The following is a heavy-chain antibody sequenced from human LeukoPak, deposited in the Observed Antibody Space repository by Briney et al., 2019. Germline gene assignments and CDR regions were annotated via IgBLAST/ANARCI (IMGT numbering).Heavy chain of an antibody. V-gene: IGHV4-59*01. CDR2: MYDNGNT. D-gene: IGHD3-22*01. J-gene: IGHJ1*01. CDR3: ARGRDFGLNMILF. Sequence: PSESVSLTCSVSGGSITSYFWTWIRQPPGKGLEWIGGMYDNGNTNYNPSLKSRVTISVDKSKNQFFLNLNSVTAGDTAVYYCARGRDFGLNMILFWGQATVVSFSS. CDR1: GGSITSYF.